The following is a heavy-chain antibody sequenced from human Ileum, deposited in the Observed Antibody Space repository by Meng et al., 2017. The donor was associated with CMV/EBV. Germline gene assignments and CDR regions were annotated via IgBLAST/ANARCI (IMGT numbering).Heavy chain of an antibody. V-gene: IGHV4-59*12. J-gene: IGHJ4*02. CDR2: IHYSGGT. CDR1: GASISNYY. CDR3: ARMCATYYYDTSGYYPFDF. Sequence: SETLSLTCTVSGASISNYYWSWIRQPPGKGLEWIGYIHYSGGTNYSPSLKSRVTMSLDTSKNQFSLKLSSVTAADTAVYYCARMCATYYYDTSGYYPFDFWGQGTLVTVSS. D-gene: IGHD3-22*01.